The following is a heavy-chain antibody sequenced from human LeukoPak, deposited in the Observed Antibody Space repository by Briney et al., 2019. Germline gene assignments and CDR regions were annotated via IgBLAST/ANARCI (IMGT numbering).Heavy chain of an antibody. CDR1: GFTFSSHS. CDR3: ARAPAVAGPRYGMDV. V-gene: IGHV3-21*01. CDR2: ISSSSSYI. J-gene: IGHJ6*04. D-gene: IGHD6-19*01. Sequence: PGGSLRLSCAASGFTFSSHSMNWVRQAPGKGLEWVSSISSSSSYIYYADSVKGRFTISRDNAKNSLYLQMNSLRAEDTAVYYCARAPAVAGPRYGMDVWGKGTTVTVSS.